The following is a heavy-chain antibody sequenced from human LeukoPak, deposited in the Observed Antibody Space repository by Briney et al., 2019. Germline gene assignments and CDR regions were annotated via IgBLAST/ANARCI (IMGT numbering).Heavy chain of an antibody. Sequence: SETLSLTCTVSGGSISSYYWSWIRQPPGEGLEWIGYIYYSGSTNYNPSLKSRVTISVDTSKNQFSLKLSSVTAADTAVYYCARFRAVAGWFDPWGQGTLVTVSS. CDR3: ARFRAVAGWFDP. D-gene: IGHD6-19*01. V-gene: IGHV4-59*01. CDR1: GGSISSYY. J-gene: IGHJ5*02. CDR2: IYYSGST.